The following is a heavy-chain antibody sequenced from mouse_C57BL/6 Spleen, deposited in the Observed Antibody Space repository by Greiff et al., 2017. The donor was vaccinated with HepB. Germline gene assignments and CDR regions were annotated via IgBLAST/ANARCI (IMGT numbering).Heavy chain of an antibody. J-gene: IGHJ2*01. CDR3: ARHGTLYDHEDYFDY. Sequence: EVQLVESGGDLVKPGGSLKLSCAASGFTFSSYGMSWVRQTPDKRLEWVATISSGGSYTYYPDSVKGRFTISRDNAKNTLYLQMSSLKSEDTAMYYCARHGTLYDHEDYFDYWGQGTTLTVSS. D-gene: IGHD2-4*01. CDR1: GFTFSSYG. CDR2: ISSGGSYT. V-gene: IGHV5-6*01.